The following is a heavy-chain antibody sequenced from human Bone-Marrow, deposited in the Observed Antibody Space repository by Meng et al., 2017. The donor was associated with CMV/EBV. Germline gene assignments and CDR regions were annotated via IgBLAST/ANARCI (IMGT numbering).Heavy chain of an antibody. D-gene: IGHD2-8*01. Sequence: GESLKISCKASGYSFTGFDIYWVRQVAGPGLEWMGWMNARSEDTVYAQKFQGRVTMTRDTSINTAYMELSDLRSEDTAVYYCARGYRPLGYCSNGVCYGGPVGFWGQGTLVTVSS. CDR1: GYSFTGFD. CDR3: ARGYRPLGYCSNGVCYGGPVGF. V-gene: IGHV1-8*01. J-gene: IGHJ4*02. CDR2: MNARSEDT.